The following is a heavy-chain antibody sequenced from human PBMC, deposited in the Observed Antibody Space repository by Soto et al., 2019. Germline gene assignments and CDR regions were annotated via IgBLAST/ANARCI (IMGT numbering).Heavy chain of an antibody. Sequence: SETLSLTCTVSGGSSSSYYWSWIRQPPGKGLEWIGYIYYSGSTNYNPSLKSRVTISVDTSKNQFSLKLSSVTAADTAVYYCARDLTKGGYYDSSGSHWFDPWGQGTLVTVSS. CDR2: IYYSGST. D-gene: IGHD3-22*01. CDR3: ARDLTKGGYYDSSGSHWFDP. V-gene: IGHV4-59*12. J-gene: IGHJ5*02. CDR1: GGSSSSYY.